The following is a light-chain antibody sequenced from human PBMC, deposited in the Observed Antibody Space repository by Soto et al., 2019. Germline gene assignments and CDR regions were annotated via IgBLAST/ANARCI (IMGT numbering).Light chain of an antibody. CDR2: GAS. J-gene: IGKJ5*01. V-gene: IGKV3-11*01. Sequence: EIVMTHSPATLSVSPGERAILSCRASQSVSSNLAWYQQKPGQAPRLLIYGASTGATGIPARFSGSGSGTEFTLTISSLEPEDFAVYYCQQRSNCPPTFGQGARLEI. CDR1: QSVSSN. CDR3: QQRSNCPPT.